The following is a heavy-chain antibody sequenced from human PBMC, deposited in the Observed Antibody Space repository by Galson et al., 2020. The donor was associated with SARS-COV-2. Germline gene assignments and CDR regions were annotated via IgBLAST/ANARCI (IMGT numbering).Heavy chain of an antibody. CDR2: INWNSGSI. J-gene: IGHJ3*01. Sequence: VRQAPGKGLEWVSGINWNSGSIGYADSVKGRFTISRDNANNSLYLQMNSLRAEDTALYYCVKDIGDYYDTSGYYGAFDLWGQGTLVTVS. CDR3: VKDIGDYYDTSGYYGAFDL. V-gene: IGHV3-9*01. D-gene: IGHD3-22*01.